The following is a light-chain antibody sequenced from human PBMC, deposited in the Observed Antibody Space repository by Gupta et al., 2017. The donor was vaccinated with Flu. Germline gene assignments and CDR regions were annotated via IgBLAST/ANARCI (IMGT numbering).Light chain of an antibody. CDR1: QGRGDSDGDTY. J-gene: IGKJ2*01. CDR3: LQRKHVPHT. CDR2: KSS. Sequence: VPLGKPASISCSTSQGRGDSDGDTYLSWIQQRPGQPPRLLIYKSSKRGSGVTDRFSGSGTGTDFTLKISRGEPEDVGVYYCLQRKHVPHTFGQGTKLDIK. V-gene: IGKV2-24*01.